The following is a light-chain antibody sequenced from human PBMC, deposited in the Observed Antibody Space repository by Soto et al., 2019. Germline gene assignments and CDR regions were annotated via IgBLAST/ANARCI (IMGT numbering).Light chain of an antibody. V-gene: IGLV2-8*01. Sequence: QSVLTQPPSASGSPGQSVTISCTETSSDVGGYDYVSWYKQHPGKAPKLMIYEVSKRPSGVPDRFSGSKSGNTAALTVSWFQAEDEADYYCSSYVGTNIYVLGTGTKVTVL. CDR2: EVS. J-gene: IGLJ1*01. CDR1: SSDVGGYDY. CDR3: SSYVGTNIYV.